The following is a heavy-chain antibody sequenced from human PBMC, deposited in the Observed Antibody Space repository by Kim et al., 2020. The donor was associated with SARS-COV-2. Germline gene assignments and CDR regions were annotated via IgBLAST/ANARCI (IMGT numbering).Heavy chain of an antibody. D-gene: IGHD3-10*01. J-gene: IGHJ4*02. CDR3: VKVGFERIGGYFDY. Sequence: GGSLRLSCAASGFTFGDYAMHWVRQAPGKGLEWVSGISWNSGSIGYADSVKGRFTISRDNAKNSLYLQMNSLRAEDTALYYCVKVGFERIGGYFDYWGQGTLVTVSS. V-gene: IGHV3-9*01. CDR1: GFTFGDYA. CDR2: ISWNSGSI.